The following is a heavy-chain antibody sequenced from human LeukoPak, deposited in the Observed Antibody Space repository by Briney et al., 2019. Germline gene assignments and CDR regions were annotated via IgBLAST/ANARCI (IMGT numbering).Heavy chain of an antibody. D-gene: IGHD4-17*01. CDR2: LNPNNGNT. J-gene: IGHJ6*03. Sequence: ASVKVSCKASGYTFTTYDIIWVREATGQGLEWIGWLNPNNGNTGYAQKFQGRVTITRNTSINTAYMELSSLRSEDTAVYYCARLYGDNVLYYYYYYMDVWGKGTTVTISS. CDR1: GYTFTTYD. V-gene: IGHV1-8*03. CDR3: ARLYGDNVLYYYYYYMDV.